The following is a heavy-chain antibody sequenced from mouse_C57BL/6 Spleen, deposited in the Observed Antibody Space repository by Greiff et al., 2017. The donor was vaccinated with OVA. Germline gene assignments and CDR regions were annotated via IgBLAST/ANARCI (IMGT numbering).Heavy chain of an antibody. J-gene: IGHJ2*01. CDR1: GFTFSSYG. D-gene: IGHD2-4*01. V-gene: IGHV5-6*02. CDR3: ARRGYYDYDGGDFDY. CDR2: ISSGGSYT. Sequence: EVKLVESGGDLVKPGGSLKLSCAASGFTFSSYGMSWVRQTPDKRLEWVATISSGGSYTYYPDSVKGRFTISRDNAKNTLYLQMSSLKSEDTAMYYCARRGYYDYDGGDFDYWGQGTTLTVSS.